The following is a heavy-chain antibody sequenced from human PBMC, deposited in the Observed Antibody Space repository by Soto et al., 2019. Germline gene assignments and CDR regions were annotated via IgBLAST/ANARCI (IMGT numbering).Heavy chain of an antibody. J-gene: IGHJ4*02. D-gene: IGHD2-15*01. Sequence: QVQLVQSGAEVKKPGSSVKVSCKASGGTFSSYAISWVRQAPGQGLEWMGGIIPIFGTANYAQKFQGRVTITAXXSXSXAYMELSSLRSEDTAVYYCARGFPRPVVPTMYYFDYWGQGTLVTVSS. CDR1: GGTFSSYA. CDR2: IIPIFGTA. V-gene: IGHV1-69*12. CDR3: ARGFPRPVVPTMYYFDY.